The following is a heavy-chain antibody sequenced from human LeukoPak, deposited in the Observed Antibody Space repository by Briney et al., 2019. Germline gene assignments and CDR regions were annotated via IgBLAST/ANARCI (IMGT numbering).Heavy chain of an antibody. D-gene: IGHD2-15*01. J-gene: IGHJ3*02. CDR3: IDSRDAFDI. Sequence: GGSLRLSCAASGFTFSDYYMSWIRQAPGKGLEWVSYISSSGNTKYYADSVKGRLTISRDNAKNSLYLQMNSLRADDTAVYYCIDSRDAFDIWGQGTMVTVSS. V-gene: IGHV3-11*04. CDR1: GFTFSDYY. CDR2: ISSSGNTK.